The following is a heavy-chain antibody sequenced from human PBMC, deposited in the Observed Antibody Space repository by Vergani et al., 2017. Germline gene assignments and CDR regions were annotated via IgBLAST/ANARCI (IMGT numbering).Heavy chain of an antibody. J-gene: IGHJ4*02. CDR1: GFTFSSYA. D-gene: IGHD3-9*01. V-gene: IGHV3-23*01. CDR3: AKGCYDILTGYYTVYDFDY. CDR2: ISGSGGST. Sequence: EVQLLESGGGLVQPGGSLRLSCAASGFTFSSYAMSWVRQAPGKGLEWVSAISGSGGSTYYADSVKGRFTISRDNSKNTLYLQMNSLRAEDTAVYYCAKGCYDILTGYYTVYDFDYWGQGTLVTVSS.